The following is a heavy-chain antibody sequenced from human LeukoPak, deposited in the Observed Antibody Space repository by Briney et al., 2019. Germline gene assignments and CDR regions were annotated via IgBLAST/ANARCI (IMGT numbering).Heavy chain of an antibody. J-gene: IGHJ4*02. CDR3: AKAKQLWYHFDY. V-gene: IGHV3-30*12. CDR1: GFTFSSYG. D-gene: IGHD5-18*01. Sequence: GGSLRLSCAASGFTFSSYGMHWVRQAPGKGLEWVAVIAYDVSNYYHADSVKGRFTISRDNAKNSLYLQMNSLTAEDTAVYYCAKAKQLWYHFDYWGQGTLVTVSS. CDR2: IAYDVSNY.